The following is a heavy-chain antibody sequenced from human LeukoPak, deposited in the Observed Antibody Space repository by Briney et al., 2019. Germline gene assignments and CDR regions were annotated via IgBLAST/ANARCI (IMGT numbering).Heavy chain of an antibody. D-gene: IGHD3-10*01. CDR1: GYTFTGYY. Sequence: ASVKVSCKASGYTFTGYYMHWVRQAPGQGLEWMGRINPNSGGTNYAQKFQGRVTMTRDTSISTAYMELSRLRSDDTAVYYCARARNWGVITRKELDYWGQGTLVTVSS. J-gene: IGHJ4*02. CDR2: INPNSGGT. CDR3: ARARNWGVITRKELDY. V-gene: IGHV1-2*06.